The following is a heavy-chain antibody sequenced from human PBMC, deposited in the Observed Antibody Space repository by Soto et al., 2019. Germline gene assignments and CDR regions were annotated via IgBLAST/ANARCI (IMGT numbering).Heavy chain of an antibody. D-gene: IGHD4-4*01. V-gene: IGHV3-48*02. Sequence: EVQLVESGGGLVQPGGSLRLSCAASGFTFSSYSMNWVRQAQGKGLEWVSYISSSSSTIYYADSVKGRFTISRDNAKNSLYLQMNSLRDEDTAVYYCARDPWSNYPLYYYYGMDVWGQGTTVTVSS. J-gene: IGHJ6*02. CDR3: ARDPWSNYPLYYYYGMDV. CDR1: GFTFSSYS. CDR2: ISSSSSTI.